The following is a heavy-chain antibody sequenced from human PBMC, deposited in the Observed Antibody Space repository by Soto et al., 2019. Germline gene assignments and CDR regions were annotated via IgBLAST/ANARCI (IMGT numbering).Heavy chain of an antibody. CDR2: ITVYNGNA. D-gene: IGHD3-10*01. V-gene: IGHV1-18*01. J-gene: IGHJ6*02. CDR3: ARARIRFFDREDREF. CDR1: GYTFTSYG. Sequence: ASVKVSCKASGYTFTSYGIGWVRQAPGQGPEYMGWITVYNGNANYAQKLQGRVTMTTDTSTNTAYMELRSLTSDDTAVYYCARARIRFFDREDREFGGRGPTVTVSS.